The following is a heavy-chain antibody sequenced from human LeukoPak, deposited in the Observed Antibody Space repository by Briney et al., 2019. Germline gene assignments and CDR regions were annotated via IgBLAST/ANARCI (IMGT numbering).Heavy chain of an antibody. CDR2: IRYYGSNK. Sequence: PGGSLRLSCAASGFTFSSYGMHWVRQAPGKGLEGVAFIRYYGSNKYYADSVKGRFTISRDNSKNTLYLQMMSLRAEDTAVYYCAKRVRADGGAGDYFDYWGQGTLVTVSS. D-gene: IGHD2-2*01. J-gene: IGHJ4*02. CDR1: GFTFSSYG. CDR3: AKRVRADGGAGDYFDY. V-gene: IGHV3-30*02.